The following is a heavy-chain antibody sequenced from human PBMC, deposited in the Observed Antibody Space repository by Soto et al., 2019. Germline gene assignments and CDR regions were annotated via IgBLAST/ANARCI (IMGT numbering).Heavy chain of an antibody. CDR1: GCTFSSYA. V-gene: IGHV3-30-3*01. Sequence: QVQLVESGGGVVQPGRSLRLSCAASGCTFSSYAMHRVRQAPGKWLEWAAVISYDGRNKYYADTVQGRFTISRDNSKNTLYMQMNSLRAEDTAVYYCARKGDASSKGGMDVWGQGTTVTVSS. D-gene: IGHD6-6*01. CDR2: ISYDGRNK. CDR3: ARKGDASSKGGMDV. J-gene: IGHJ6*02.